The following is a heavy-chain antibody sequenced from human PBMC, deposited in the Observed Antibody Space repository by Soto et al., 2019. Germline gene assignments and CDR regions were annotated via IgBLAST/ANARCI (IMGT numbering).Heavy chain of an antibody. D-gene: IGHD2-8*01. CDR1: GFTFSSYD. CDR2: IGTYSDT. CDR3: ERAPLGYWPYGIWSIYDS. J-gene: IGHJ5*02. Sequence: GGSLRLSCAASGFTFSSYDMHWVRQVVGKGLEWVSSIGTYSDTFYPDSVRGRFTISRENAKNALYLQMDSLRAEDTAVYHCERAPLGYWPYGIWSIYDSWGQGTRVTVSS. V-gene: IGHV3-13*01.